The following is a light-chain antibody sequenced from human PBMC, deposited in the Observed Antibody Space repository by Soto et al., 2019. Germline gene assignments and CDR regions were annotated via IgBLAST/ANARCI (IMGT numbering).Light chain of an antibody. CDR1: QTISRN. CDR2: AAS. Sequence: DIQMTQSPSPLSASLGDRVTIPCRASQTISRNLNWYQQKPGKAPKLLIYAASSLRSGVPSRFSGSGSGTDFTLAISSLQPEDFATYYCQQSDSIPITFGQGTRLEIK. V-gene: IGKV1-39*01. CDR3: QQSDSIPIT. J-gene: IGKJ5*01.